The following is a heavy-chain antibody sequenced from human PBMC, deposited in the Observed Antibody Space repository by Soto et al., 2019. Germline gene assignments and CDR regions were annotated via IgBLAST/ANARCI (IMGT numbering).Heavy chain of an antibody. CDR2: INIVGGNT. J-gene: IGHJ4*02. V-gene: IGHV3-23*01. CDR3: TKNYCFDS. Sequence: VQLLESGGGLVQPGGSLRLSCAASGFTFSNYAMSWVRQAPGKALEWVSSINIVGGNTNYADSVRGRFTMSRDDSKNTVFLQMNSRRAEDTAIYYCTKNYCFDSWGQGTLVTVSS. CDR1: GFTFSNYA.